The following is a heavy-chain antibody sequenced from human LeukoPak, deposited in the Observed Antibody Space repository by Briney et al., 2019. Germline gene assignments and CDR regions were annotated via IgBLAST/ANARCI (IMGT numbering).Heavy chain of an antibody. CDR1: GGSISSSSYY. Sequence: SETLSLTCTVSGGSISSSSYYWGWIRQPPGKGLEWIGSIYYSGSTYYNPSLKSRVTISVDTSKNQFSLKLSSVTAADTAVYYCARRVAAAVYWGQGTLVTVSS. D-gene: IGHD6-13*01. CDR3: ARRVAAAVY. J-gene: IGHJ4*02. V-gene: IGHV4-39*01. CDR2: IYYSGST.